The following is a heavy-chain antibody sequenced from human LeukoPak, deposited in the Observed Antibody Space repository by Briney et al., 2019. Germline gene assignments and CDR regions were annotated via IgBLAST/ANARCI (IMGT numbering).Heavy chain of an antibody. Sequence: GRSLRLSCAASGFTFSSYAMHWVRQAPGKGLEWVAVISSDGNHIFYADSVKGRFTISRDNSKNTLYLQMNSLTTEDTAVYYCARCGGDCYTSTQGFDYWGQGTLVTVSS. V-gene: IGHV3-30-3*01. CDR2: ISSDGNHI. D-gene: IGHD2-21*02. CDR1: GFTFSSYA. CDR3: ARCGGDCYTSTQGFDY. J-gene: IGHJ4*02.